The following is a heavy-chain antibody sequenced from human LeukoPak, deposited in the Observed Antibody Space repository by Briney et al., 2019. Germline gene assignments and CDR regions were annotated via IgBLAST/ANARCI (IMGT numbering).Heavy chain of an antibody. V-gene: IGHV4-39*07. Sequence: SETLSLTCTVSGGSISSGGYYWSWIRQHPGKGLEWIGEINHSGSTNYNPSLKGRVTISVDTSKNQFSLKLSSVTAADTAVYYCASSDRLGYCSSTSCYSGHAGRIDYWGQGTLVTVSS. D-gene: IGHD2-2*02. CDR1: GGSISSGGYY. CDR3: ASSDRLGYCSSTSCYSGHAGRIDY. CDR2: INHSGST. J-gene: IGHJ4*02.